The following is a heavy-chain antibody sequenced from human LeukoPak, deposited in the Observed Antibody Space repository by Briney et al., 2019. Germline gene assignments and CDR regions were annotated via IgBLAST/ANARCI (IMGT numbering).Heavy chain of an antibody. CDR2: INPSGGST. J-gene: IGHJ4*02. V-gene: IGHV1-46*01. D-gene: IGHD3-16*01. Sequence: GASVKVSCKASGYTFTSHYMHWVRQAPGQGLEWMGIINPSGGSTSYAQKFQGRVTMTRDTSTSTVYMELSSLRSEDTAVYYCAKMWRVGGVTTLDYWGQGTLVTV. CDR1: GYTFTSHY. CDR3: AKMWRVGGVTTLDY.